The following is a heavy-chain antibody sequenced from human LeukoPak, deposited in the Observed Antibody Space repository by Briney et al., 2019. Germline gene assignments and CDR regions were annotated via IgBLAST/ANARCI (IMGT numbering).Heavy chain of an antibody. D-gene: IGHD6-6*01. V-gene: IGHV1-2*02. CDR1: GYTFTSYY. Sequence: GASVKVSCKASGYTFTSYYMHWVRQAPGQGLEWMGWINPNSGGTNYAQKFQGRVTMTRDTSISTAYMELSRLRSDDTAVYYCARETHSSSSSRPLDYWGQGTLVTVSS. CDR3: ARETHSSSSSRPLDY. CDR2: INPNSGGT. J-gene: IGHJ4*02.